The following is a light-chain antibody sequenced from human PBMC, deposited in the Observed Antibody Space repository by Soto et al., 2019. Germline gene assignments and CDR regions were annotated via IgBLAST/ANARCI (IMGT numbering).Light chain of an antibody. Sequence: QSALTQPPSASGTLGQTVTISCTGTSSDVGGYYYVSWYQQYPGKAPNLMIYEVSKRPSGVPDRFSASKAGKTAPPTVSRLQAEDDADYCARSYAGSRNYVFGAGTKLPVL. CDR2: EVS. J-gene: IGLJ1*01. V-gene: IGLV2-8*01. CDR3: RSYAGSRNYV. CDR1: SSDVGGYYY.